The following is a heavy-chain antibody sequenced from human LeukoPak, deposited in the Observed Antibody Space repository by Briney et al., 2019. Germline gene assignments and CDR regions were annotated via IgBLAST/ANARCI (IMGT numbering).Heavy chain of an antibody. CDR1: GFTFTSYA. CDR2: ISGSGGTT. CDR3: AKALGTAMVRGVIDY. J-gene: IGHJ4*02. Sequence: GGSLRLSCVASGFTFTSYAMSWVRQAPGKGLEWVSAISGSGGTTYYADSVKGRFTISRDNSKNTLYLQMNSLRAEDTAVYYCAKALGTAMVRGVIDYWGQGTPVTVSS. V-gene: IGHV3-23*01. D-gene: IGHD3-10*01.